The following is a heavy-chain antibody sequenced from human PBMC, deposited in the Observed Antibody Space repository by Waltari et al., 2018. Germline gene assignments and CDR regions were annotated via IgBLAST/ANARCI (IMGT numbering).Heavy chain of an antibody. CDR3: AALPRGGYEQDDY. CDR1: GGTFSSYA. Sequence: QVQLVQSGAEVKKPGSSVKVSCKASGGTFSSYAISWVRQAPGQGLEWMGRIIPIVGTANYAQKFQGRVTITADKSTSTAYMELSSLRSEDTAVYYCAALPRGGYEQDDYWGQGTLVTVSS. V-gene: IGHV1-69*08. J-gene: IGHJ4*02. CDR2: IIPIVGTA. D-gene: IGHD5-12*01.